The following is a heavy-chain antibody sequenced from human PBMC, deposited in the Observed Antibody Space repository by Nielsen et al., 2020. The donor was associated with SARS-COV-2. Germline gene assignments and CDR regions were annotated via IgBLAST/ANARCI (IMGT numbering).Heavy chain of an antibody. J-gene: IGHJ6*02. CDR3: ARARATIFGLVMSYGMDV. Sequence: ASVKVSCTASGSTFTDYYIHWVRQAPGQGLEWMGRINPYSGGTNYAQKFQGTVTMTRDASISTVYIELTSDDTAVYYCARARATIFGLVMSYGMDVLGQGTTVSVSS. D-gene: IGHD3/OR15-3a*01. CDR1: GSTFTDYY. CDR2: INPYSGGT. V-gene: IGHV1-2*06.